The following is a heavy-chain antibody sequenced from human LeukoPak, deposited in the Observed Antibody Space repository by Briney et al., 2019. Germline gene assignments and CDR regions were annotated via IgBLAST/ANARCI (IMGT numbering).Heavy chain of an antibody. CDR1: GFSFSIYW. Sequence: HPGGSLRLSCAASGFSFSIYWMNWVRQAPGKGLEWVASIKQDGSEKNYVDSVKGRFTISRDNAKNSLHLQMNSLRAEDTAVYYCARELAAWGQGTLVTVSS. CDR2: IKQDGSEK. CDR3: ARELAA. J-gene: IGHJ4*02. D-gene: IGHD6-13*01. V-gene: IGHV3-7*01.